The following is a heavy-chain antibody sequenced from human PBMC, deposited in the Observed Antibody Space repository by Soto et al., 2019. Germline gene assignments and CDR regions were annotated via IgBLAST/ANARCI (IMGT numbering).Heavy chain of an antibody. V-gene: IGHV4-39*01. J-gene: IGHJ4*02. Sequence: ESLSVAGTVSGGSIISSSYYWGWIRQPPGKGLEWIGSVYYRGNTYYNPSLKSRVTTSVDTSKNQFSLKLYSVTAADTALYYCARHKDTSSRYLLPDYWGQGTLVTVSS. CDR2: VYYRGNT. D-gene: IGHD6-13*01. CDR3: ARHKDTSSRYLLPDY. CDR1: GGSIISSSYY.